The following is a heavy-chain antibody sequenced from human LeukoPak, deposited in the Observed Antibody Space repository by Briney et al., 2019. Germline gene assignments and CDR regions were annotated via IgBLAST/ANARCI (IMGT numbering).Heavy chain of an antibody. CDR2: IRYDGSNK. V-gene: IGHV3-30*02. J-gene: IGHJ4*02. D-gene: IGHD3-22*01. CDR1: GFTFTIYG. Sequence: GGSLRLSCAASGFTFTIYGMHWVRQAPGKGLGWVAFIRYDGSNKYYADSVKGRFTFSRDNSKNTLYLQMNSLIAEDTAVYYCAKGSSSSVYYWTGIDYWGQGTLVTVSS. CDR3: AKGSSSSVYYWTGIDY.